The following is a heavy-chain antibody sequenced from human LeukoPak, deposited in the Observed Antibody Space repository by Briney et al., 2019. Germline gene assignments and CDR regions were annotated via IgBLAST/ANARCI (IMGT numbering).Heavy chain of an antibody. Sequence: SETLSLTCTVSGGSISSYYWSWIRQPPGKGLEWIGYIYYSGSTNYNPSLKSRVTISVDTSKNQFSLKLRSVTAADTAVYYCVTGGSPYSYYYYMDAWGKGTTVTVSS. CDR1: GGSISSYY. CDR2: IYYSGST. V-gene: IGHV4-59*01. J-gene: IGHJ6*03. D-gene: IGHD5-12*01. CDR3: VTGGSPYSYYYYMDA.